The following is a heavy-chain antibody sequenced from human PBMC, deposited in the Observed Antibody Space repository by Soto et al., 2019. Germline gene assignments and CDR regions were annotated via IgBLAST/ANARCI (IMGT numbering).Heavy chain of an antibody. CDR1: GFTFSHHD. V-gene: IGHV3-23*01. D-gene: IGHD3-22*01. J-gene: IGHJ4*02. CDR2: ISGSGGRT. CDR3: AKGLSSASSFDS. Sequence: GGSLRLSCAASGFTFSHHDMSWVRQAPGKGLEWVSAISGSGGRTHYADSVKGRFTISRDNSKNILSLQMNSLRAEDTAVYHCAKGLSSASSFDSWGQGTLVTSPQ.